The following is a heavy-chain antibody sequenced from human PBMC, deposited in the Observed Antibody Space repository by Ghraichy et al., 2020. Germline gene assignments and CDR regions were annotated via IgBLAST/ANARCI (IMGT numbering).Heavy chain of an antibody. J-gene: IGHJ4*02. CDR3: ARVWANDIVVVPAYQYAYYFDY. D-gene: IGHD2-2*01. CDR2: IYYSGST. CDR1: GGSISSYY. Sequence: SETLSLTCTVSGGSISSYYWSWIRQPPGKGLEWIGYIYYSGSTNYNPSLKSRVTISVDTSKNQFSLKLSSVTAADTAVYYCARVWANDIVVVPAYQYAYYFDYWGQGTLVTVSS. V-gene: IGHV4-59*01.